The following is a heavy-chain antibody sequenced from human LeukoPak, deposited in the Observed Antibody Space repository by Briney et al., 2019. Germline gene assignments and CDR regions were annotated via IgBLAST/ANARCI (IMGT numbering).Heavy chain of an antibody. CDR2: INTNTGNP. CDR3: ARGGDYGDFHFDY. Sequence: ASVKVSCKASGYTFSSYAMNWVRQAPGQGLEWMGWINTNTGNPTYAQGFTGRFVFSLDTSVTTPYLQISSLKAEDTAVYYCARGGDYGDFHFDYWGQGTLVTVSS. V-gene: IGHV7-4-1*02. J-gene: IGHJ4*02. CDR1: GYTFSSYA. D-gene: IGHD4-17*01.